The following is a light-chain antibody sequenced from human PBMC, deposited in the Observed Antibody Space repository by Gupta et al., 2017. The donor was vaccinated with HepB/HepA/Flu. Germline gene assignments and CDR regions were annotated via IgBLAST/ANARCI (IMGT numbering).Light chain of an antibody. CDR1: QSVSAN. J-gene: IGKJ3*01. CDR3: QQDNNWPPFT. V-gene: IGKV3-15*01. Sequence: EIVMTQSPATLSVSPGERVTLSCRASQSVSANLAWYQQKPGQAPRLLISGASTRATGVPARFSGSGYGTEFTLTISSRQSEDFAVYYCQQDNNWPPFTFGHGTKVDIK. CDR2: GAS.